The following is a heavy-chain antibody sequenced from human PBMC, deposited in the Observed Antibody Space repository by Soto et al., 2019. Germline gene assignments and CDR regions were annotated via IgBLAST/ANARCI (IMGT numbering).Heavy chain of an antibody. CDR3: ASIRTPLEHVDTAMASFDY. J-gene: IGHJ4*02. Sequence: GASVKVSCKASGGTFSSYAISWVRQAPGQGLEWMGGIIPIFGTANYAQKFQGRVTITADESTSTAYMELSSLRSEDTAVYYCASIRTPLEHVDTAMASFDYWGQGTLVTVSS. CDR2: IIPIFGTA. V-gene: IGHV1-69*13. D-gene: IGHD5-18*01. CDR1: GGTFSSYA.